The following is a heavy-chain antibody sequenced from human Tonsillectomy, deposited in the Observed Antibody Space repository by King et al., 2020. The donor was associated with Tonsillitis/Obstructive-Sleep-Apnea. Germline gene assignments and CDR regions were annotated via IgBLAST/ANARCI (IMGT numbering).Heavy chain of an antibody. V-gene: IGHV4-34*01. CDR3: ARLHCSSTSCYSDYYYLYMDV. CDR2: INHSGST. J-gene: IGHJ6*03. CDR1: GGSFSGYY. D-gene: IGHD2-2*02. Sequence: VQLPQWGAGLLKPSETLSLTCAVYGGSFSGYYWSWIRQPPGKGLEWIGEINHSGSTNYNPSLKSRVTISVDTSKKQFSLKLSSVTAADTAVYYCARLHCSSTSCYSDYYYLYMDVWGKGTTVTVSS.